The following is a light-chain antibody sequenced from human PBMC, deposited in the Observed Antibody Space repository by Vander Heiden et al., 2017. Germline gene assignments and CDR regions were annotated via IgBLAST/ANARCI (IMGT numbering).Light chain of an antibody. V-gene: IGKV3-11*01. CDR2: DAS. CDR3: QQRSNWPPLWT. J-gene: IGKJ1*01. CDR1: QSVSSY. Sequence: ETVLTQSPATLSLSPGERATLSCTASQSVSSYLAWYQQKPGQAPRLLIYDASNRATGIPARFSGSGSGTDFTLTISSLGPEDFAVYYCQQRSNWPPLWTFGQGTKVEIK.